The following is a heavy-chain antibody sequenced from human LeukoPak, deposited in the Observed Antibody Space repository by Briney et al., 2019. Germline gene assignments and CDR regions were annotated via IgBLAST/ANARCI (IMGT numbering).Heavy chain of an antibody. CDR3: ARDRGLRYFDSFDY. J-gene: IGHJ4*02. CDR2: IKKDGSEK. Sequence: GGSLRLSCAASGFNFGGYAMSWVRQAPGKGLEWVASIKKDGSEKHYEDSVKARFTISRDNAKNSLYLEMNSLRAEDTAVYYCARDRGLRYFDSFDYWGQGALVTVSS. D-gene: IGHD3-9*01. CDR1: GFNFGGYA. V-gene: IGHV3-7*03.